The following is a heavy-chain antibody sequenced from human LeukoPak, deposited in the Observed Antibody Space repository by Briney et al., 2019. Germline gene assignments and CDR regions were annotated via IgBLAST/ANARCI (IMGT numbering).Heavy chain of an antibody. CDR1: GYTFTSYD. Sequence: GESLKISCKASGYTFTSYDINWVRQATGQGLEWMGWMNPNSGNTGYAQKFQGRVTITRNTSISTAYMELSSLRSEDTAVYYCARSLASQDAFDIWGQGTMVTVSS. J-gene: IGHJ3*02. CDR2: MNPNSGNT. CDR3: ARSLASQDAFDI. D-gene: IGHD2-2*01. V-gene: IGHV1-8*03.